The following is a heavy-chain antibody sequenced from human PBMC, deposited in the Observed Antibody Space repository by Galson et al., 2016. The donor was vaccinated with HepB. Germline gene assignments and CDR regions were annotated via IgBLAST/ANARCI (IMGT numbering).Heavy chain of an antibody. CDR1: GYTFTGYY. CDR2: INPNSGGT. D-gene: IGHD3-10*01. CDR3: ARERKDSYYYGSGSFGDAFDI. V-gene: IGHV1-2*04. Sequence: SVKVSCKASGYTFTGYYIHWVRQAPGQGLEWMGWINPNSGGTNSAQKFQGWVTMTRDTSISSAYMELTRLKSDDTAVYYCARERKDSYYYGSGSFGDAFDIWGQGTMVTVSS. J-gene: IGHJ3*02.